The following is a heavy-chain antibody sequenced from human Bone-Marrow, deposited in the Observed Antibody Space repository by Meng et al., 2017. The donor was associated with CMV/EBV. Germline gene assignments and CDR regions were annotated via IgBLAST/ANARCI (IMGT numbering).Heavy chain of an antibody. D-gene: IGHD3-22*01. CDR1: GFTFSDYY. Sequence: GGSLRLSCAASGFTFSDYYMSWIRQAPGKGLEWVSYISSSGSTIYHADSVKGRFTISRDNAKNSLYLQMNSLRAEDTAVYYCAREDSSGYYPIWGQGTMVTVSS. CDR2: ISSSGSTI. J-gene: IGHJ3*02. CDR3: AREDSSGYYPI. V-gene: IGHV3-11*01.